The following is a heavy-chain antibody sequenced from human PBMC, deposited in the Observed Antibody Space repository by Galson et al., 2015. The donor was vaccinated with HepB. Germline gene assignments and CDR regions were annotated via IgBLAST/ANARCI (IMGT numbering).Heavy chain of an antibody. D-gene: IGHD1-1*01. CDR2: IYYSGSA. V-gene: IGHV4-61*01. Sequence: ETLSLTCTVSGSSVSSGSYYWSWIRQPPGKGLEWIGYIYYSGSANYNPSLKSRVTISVDTSKNQFSLKLSSVTAADTAVYYCARDRGGTVLVDYWGQGTLVTISS. CDR3: ARDRGGTVLVDY. J-gene: IGHJ4*02. CDR1: GSSVSSGSYY.